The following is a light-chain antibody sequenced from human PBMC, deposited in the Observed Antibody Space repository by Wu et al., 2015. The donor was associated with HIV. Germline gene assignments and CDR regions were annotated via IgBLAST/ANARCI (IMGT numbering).Light chain of an antibody. V-gene: IGKV1-5*03. Sequence: DIQMTQSPSTLSASVGDRVTVTCRASQSISDLLAWYQQKPGKAPKLLIYRASSLEPGVPSRFSGSGSGTEFTLTISSLQPDDFATYYCQQYKSYWTFGQGTKLEIK. CDR3: QQYKSYWT. CDR1: QSISDL. J-gene: IGKJ1*01. CDR2: RAS.